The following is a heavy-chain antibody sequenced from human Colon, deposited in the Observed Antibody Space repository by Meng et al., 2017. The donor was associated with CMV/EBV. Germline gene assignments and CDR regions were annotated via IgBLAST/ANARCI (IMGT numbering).Heavy chain of an antibody. CDR1: GGTLNSYA. D-gene: IGHD2-21*01. V-gene: IGHV1-69*10. CDR2: IILILRVA. J-gene: IGHJ6*02. CDR3: ARGPEGCGGDCFGNYRFDVDV. Sequence: SVKVSCKTSGGTLNSYAISWVRQAPGQGLEWMGGIILILRVATYAQKFQGRVMITADDTAYMELSSLRSEDTAVYYCARGPEGCGGDCFGNYRFDVDVWGQGTTVTVSS.